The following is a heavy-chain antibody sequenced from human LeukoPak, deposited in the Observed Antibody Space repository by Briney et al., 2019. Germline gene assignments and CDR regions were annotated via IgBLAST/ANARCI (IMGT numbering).Heavy chain of an antibody. CDR2: ISAYNGNT. CDR3: ARDSYYDILTGWDAFDI. Sequence: ASVKVSCKASGYTFTSYGISWVRQAPGQGVEWMGWISAYNGNTNYAQKLQGRVTMTTDTSTSTAYMELRSLRSDDTAVYYCARDSYYDILTGWDAFDIWGQGTMVTVSS. V-gene: IGHV1-18*01. D-gene: IGHD3-9*01. CDR1: GYTFTSYG. J-gene: IGHJ3*02.